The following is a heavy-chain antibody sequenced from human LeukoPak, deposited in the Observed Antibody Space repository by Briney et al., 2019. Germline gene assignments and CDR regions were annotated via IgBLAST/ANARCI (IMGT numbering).Heavy chain of an antibody. CDR3: ARAGDSSGYYFDY. D-gene: IGHD3-22*01. J-gene: IGHJ4*02. CDR2: IYYSGST. Sequence: SQTLSLTCTVSGGSISSGGYYWSWIRQHPGKGLEWIGYIYYSGSTYYNPSLKNRVTISVDTSKNQFSLKLSSVTAADTAVYYRARAGDSSGYYFDYWGQGTLVTVSS. CDR1: GGSISSGGYY. V-gene: IGHV4-31*03.